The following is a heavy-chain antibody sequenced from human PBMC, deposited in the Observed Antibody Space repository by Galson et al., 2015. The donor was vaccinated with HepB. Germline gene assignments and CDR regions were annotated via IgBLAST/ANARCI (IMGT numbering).Heavy chain of an antibody. V-gene: IGHV3-64D*06. CDR3: VKDQGGATIASDY. J-gene: IGHJ4*02. D-gene: IGHD1-26*01. CDR2: ISSNGGST. Sequence: SLRLSCAASGFTFSSYAMHWVRQAPGKGLEYVSAISSNGGSTYYADSVKGRFTISRDNPKNTLYLQMSSLRAEDTAVYYCVKDQGGATIASDYWGQGTLVTVSS. CDR1: GFTFSSYA.